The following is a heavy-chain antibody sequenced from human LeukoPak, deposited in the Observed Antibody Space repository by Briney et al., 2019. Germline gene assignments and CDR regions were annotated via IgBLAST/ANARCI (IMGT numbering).Heavy chain of an antibody. J-gene: IGHJ4*02. CDR1: GDFLTAYY. CDR2: VYYSGKT. V-gene: IGHV4-59*01. D-gene: IGHD1-1*01. Sequence: PSETLSLTCTVSGDFLTAYYWSWIRQAPGKGLEWIGYVYYSGKTEYNPSLRSRVTISLEMSNHQFSLKLTSVTAADTAVYYCASNTGTVFDNWGQGALVTVSS. CDR3: ASNTGTVFDN.